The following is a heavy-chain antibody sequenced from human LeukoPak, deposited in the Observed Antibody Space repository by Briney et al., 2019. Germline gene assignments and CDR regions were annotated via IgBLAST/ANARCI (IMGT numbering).Heavy chain of an antibody. V-gene: IGHV5-51*01. CDR2: IFPGGSDT. D-gene: IGHD3-3*01. CDR3: ARQSNDFWSGYHPSRDHFDY. Sequence: GESLKISCKGSGYSFTSYWIGWVRQMPAKGLEWMGIIFPGGSDTRYSPSFQGQVTISADKSISTAYLQWSSLKASDTAMYYCARQSNDFWSGYHPSRDHFDYWGQGTLVTVSS. J-gene: IGHJ4*02. CDR1: GYSFTSYW.